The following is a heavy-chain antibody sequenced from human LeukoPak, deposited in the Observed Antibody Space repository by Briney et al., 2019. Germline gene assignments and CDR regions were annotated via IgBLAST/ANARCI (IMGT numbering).Heavy chain of an antibody. CDR3: ARAGVWLPAV. J-gene: IGHJ4*02. CDR1: GASISSDKW. Sequence: SETLSLTCAVSGASISSDKWWSWVRQPPGKGLEWIGEINHSGNTNYSPSLKSRVTMSTDKSKNQFSLRLTSVTAADTDVYYCARAGVWLPAVWGQGTLVTVSS. V-gene: IGHV4-4*02. D-gene: IGHD3-9*01. CDR2: INHSGNT.